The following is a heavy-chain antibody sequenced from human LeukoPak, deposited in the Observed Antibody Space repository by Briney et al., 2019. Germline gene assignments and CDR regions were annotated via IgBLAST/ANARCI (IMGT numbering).Heavy chain of an antibody. Sequence: SQTLSLTCTVSGGSISSGSYYWSWIRQPAGKGLEWIGRIYTSGSTNYNPSLKSRVTISVGTSKNQFSLKLSSVTAADTAVYYCAREPLTYYYDLGWGQGSLVTVSS. CDR1: GGSISSGSYY. CDR2: IYTSGST. J-gene: IGHJ4*02. CDR3: AREPLTYYYDLG. V-gene: IGHV4-61*02. D-gene: IGHD3-22*01.